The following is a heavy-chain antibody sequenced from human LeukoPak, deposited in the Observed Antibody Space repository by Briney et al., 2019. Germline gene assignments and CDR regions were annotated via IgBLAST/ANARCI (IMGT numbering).Heavy chain of an antibody. J-gene: IGHJ3*02. D-gene: IGHD2-15*01. CDR1: GYTFTSYG. V-gene: IGHV1-18*01. CDR3: AREFVYCSGGSCHGAAFGI. CDR2: ISAYNGNT. Sequence: ASVKVSCKASGYTFTSYGISWVRQAPGQGLEWMGWISAYNGNTNYAQKLQGRVTMTTDTSTSTAYMELRSLRSDDTAVYYCAREFVYCSGGSCHGAAFGIWGQGTMVTVSS.